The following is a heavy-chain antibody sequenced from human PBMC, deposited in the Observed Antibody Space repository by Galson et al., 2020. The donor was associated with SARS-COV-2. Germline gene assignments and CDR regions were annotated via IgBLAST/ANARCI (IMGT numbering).Heavy chain of an antibody. J-gene: IGHJ6*03. D-gene: IGHD3-10*01. Sequence: QLGESLKISCAASGFTFSSYGMHWVRQAPGKGLEWVAVIWYDGSNKYYADSVKGRFTISRDNSKNTLYLQMNSLRAEDTAVYYCAKDPGALWFGEDFYMDVWGKGTTVTVSS. CDR3: AKDPGALWFGEDFYMDV. CDR2: IWYDGSNK. CDR1: GFTFSSYG. V-gene: IGHV3-33*06.